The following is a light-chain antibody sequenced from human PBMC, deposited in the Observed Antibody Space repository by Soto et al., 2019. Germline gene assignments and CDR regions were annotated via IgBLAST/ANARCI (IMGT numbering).Light chain of an antibody. CDR1: QGIGKS. J-gene: IGKJ3*01. CDR2: SAS. V-gene: IGKV1-27*01. CDR3: QKYNFAPFT. Sequence: IQMTQSPSSLSASVGDRVTITCRASQGIGKSLAWFQQRPGKPPKILIHSASTLYSGVPSRFSGSGSGTDFTLTISSLQPEDFAVYFGQKYNFAPFTFGPGTRVDI.